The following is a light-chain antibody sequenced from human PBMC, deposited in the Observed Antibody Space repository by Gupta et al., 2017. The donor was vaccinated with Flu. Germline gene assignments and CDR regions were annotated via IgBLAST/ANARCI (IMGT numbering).Light chain of an antibody. J-gene: IGKJ5*01. CDR1: QGIKNY. CDR2: GAS. V-gene: IGKV1-16*01. CDR3: QQENSSPIT. Sequence: PSSVSASVGDRVTITCRARQGIKNYLEWFQQKPGKAPKYLISGASRGKGGVPSRFSGSGSGTDFTLTISSRQPEDFAIYYCQQENSSPITFGQGTQVEIK.